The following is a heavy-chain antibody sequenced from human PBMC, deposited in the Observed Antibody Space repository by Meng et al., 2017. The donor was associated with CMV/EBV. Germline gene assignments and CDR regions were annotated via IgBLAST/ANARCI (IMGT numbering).Heavy chain of an antibody. CDR1: GGSLSGYY. D-gene: IGHD1-26*01. J-gene: IGHJ4*02. V-gene: IGHV4-34*01. Sequence: QVQRQQWGAGRLKPSETLSLTCAVYGGSLSGYYWSWIRQPPGEGLEWIGEINHSGSTNYNPSLKSRVTISVDTSKNQFSLKLSSVTAADTAVYYCARGGGGEWELLHYFNYWGQGTLVTVSS. CDR3: ARGGGGEWELLHYFNY. CDR2: INHSGST.